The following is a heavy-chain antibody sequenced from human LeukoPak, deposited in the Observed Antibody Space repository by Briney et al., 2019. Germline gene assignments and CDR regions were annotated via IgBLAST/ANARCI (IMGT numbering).Heavy chain of an antibody. J-gene: IGHJ4*02. CDR3: NTAAAAGYY. V-gene: IGHV3-15*01. Sequence: GGSLRLSCKVSGFTFMNYDMSWVRQAPGKGLEWVGRIKSKTDGGTTDYAAPVKGRFTISRDDSKNTLYLQMNSLKTEDTAVYYCNTAAAAGYYWGQGTLVTVSS. CDR1: GFTFMNYD. D-gene: IGHD6-13*01. CDR2: IKSKTDGGTT.